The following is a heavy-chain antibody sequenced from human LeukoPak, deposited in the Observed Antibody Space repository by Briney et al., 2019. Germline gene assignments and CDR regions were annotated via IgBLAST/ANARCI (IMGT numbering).Heavy chain of an antibody. CDR3: GKTDIYFNPIDY. Sequence: SETLSLTCAVSGVSISSSEWWIWVRQPPGQGLEWIGEIHRDGRTRYNPSLKSRVAMSIDYSKNQFSLKVSSVTAADTAIYYCGKTDIYFNPIDYWGPGSLVTVSS. D-gene: IGHD3-9*01. CDR2: IHRDGRT. V-gene: IGHV4-4*02. CDR1: GVSISSSEW. J-gene: IGHJ4*02.